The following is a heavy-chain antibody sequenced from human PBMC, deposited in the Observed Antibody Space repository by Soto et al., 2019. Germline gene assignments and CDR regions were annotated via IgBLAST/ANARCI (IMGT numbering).Heavy chain of an antibody. CDR1: GFTFSVSA. J-gene: IGHJ4*02. CDR2: IRSKANNYAT. CDR3: TRLNEDSSVGWRPGDY. Sequence: EVQLVDSGGGLVQPGGSLKLSCAASGFTFSVSAIHWVRQASGKGLEWVGRIRSKANNYATAYAESVKGRFTISRDDSKNTAYLQMNSLKTEDTAVYYCTRLNEDSSVGWRPGDYWGQGTLVTVSS. V-gene: IGHV3-73*01. D-gene: IGHD6-19*01.